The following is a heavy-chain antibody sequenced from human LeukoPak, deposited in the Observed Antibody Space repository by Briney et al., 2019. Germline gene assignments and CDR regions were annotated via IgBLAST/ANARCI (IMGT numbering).Heavy chain of an antibody. CDR1: GGSISSSTYY. CDR3: ARGAKEMATIPIYYFDY. D-gene: IGHD5-24*01. CDR2: IYYSGTT. V-gene: IGHV4-39*07. J-gene: IGHJ4*02. Sequence: SETLSLTCTVSGGSISSSTYYWAWVRQPPGKGLEWIASIYYSGTTYYNPSLKSRVTISVDTSKNQFSLKLSSVTAEDTAVYYCARGAKEMATIPIYYFDYWGQGTLVTVSS.